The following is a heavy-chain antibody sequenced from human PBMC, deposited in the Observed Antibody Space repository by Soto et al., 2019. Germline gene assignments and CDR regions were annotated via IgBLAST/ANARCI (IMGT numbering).Heavy chain of an antibody. CDR2: IVVGSGNT. CDR3: AADPPGGVSKHFDY. D-gene: IGHD3-16*01. V-gene: IGHV1-58*01. Sequence: GASVKVSCKSSGFTFTSSAVQCVRPDRGQRLEWIGWIVVGSGNTNYAQKFQERVTITRDMSTSTAYMELSSLRSEDTAVYYCAADPPGGVSKHFDYWGHGTLVTVSS. J-gene: IGHJ4*01. CDR1: GFTFTSSA.